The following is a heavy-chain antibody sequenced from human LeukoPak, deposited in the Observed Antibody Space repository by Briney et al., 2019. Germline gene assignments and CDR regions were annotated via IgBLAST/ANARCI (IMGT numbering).Heavy chain of an antibody. V-gene: IGHV3-30*02. Sequence: GGSLRLSCAASGFTFNNYGMHWVRQAPGKGLEWVTFIRYDGSDKYYADSVKGRFTISRDNSKNKLHLQMNSLRAEDTAVYYCAKDRYNSGWSLWFDPWGQGTLVTVSS. CDR1: GFTFNNYG. CDR3: AKDRYNSGWSLWFDP. D-gene: IGHD6-19*01. J-gene: IGHJ5*02. CDR2: IRYDGSDK.